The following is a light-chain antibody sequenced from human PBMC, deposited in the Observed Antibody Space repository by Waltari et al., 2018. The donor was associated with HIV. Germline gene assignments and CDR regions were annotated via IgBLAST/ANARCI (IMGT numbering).Light chain of an antibody. J-gene: IGKJ1*01. CDR1: QSVSSN. CDR2: GAS. V-gene: IGKV3-15*01. CDR3: QLYNNWPPR. Sequence: EIVMTQSPATLSVSPGERATLSCRASQSVSSNLAWYQHKPGQAPRLLIYGASTRATGIPARFSGSGSGTEFTLTISSLQSEDFAVYYCQLYNNWPPRFGQGTKVEIK.